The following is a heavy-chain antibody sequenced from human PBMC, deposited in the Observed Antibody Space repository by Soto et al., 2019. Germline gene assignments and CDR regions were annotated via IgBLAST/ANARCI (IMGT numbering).Heavy chain of an antibody. CDR3: ARYCSGGSCGDYYYGMDV. V-gene: IGHV1-18*04. CDR1: GYTFTSYG. Sequence: AAVKVSCKASGYTFTSYGISWVRQAPGQGLEWMGWISAYNGNTNYAQKLQGRVTMTTDTSTSTAYMELRSLRSDDTAVYYCARYCSGGSCGDYYYGMDVWGQGTTVTVSS. D-gene: IGHD2-15*01. J-gene: IGHJ6*02. CDR2: ISAYNGNT.